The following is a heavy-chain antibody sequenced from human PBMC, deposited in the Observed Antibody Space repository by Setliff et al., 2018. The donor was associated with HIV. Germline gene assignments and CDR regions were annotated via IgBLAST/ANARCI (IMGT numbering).Heavy chain of an antibody. CDR1: GYTFTSYY. J-gene: IGHJ4*02. Sequence: ASVKVSCKASGYTFTSYYMHWVRQAPGQGLEWMGIIYPSGGSTSYAQKFQGRVTMTRDTTTSTVYLQLSSLRSEDTAVYYCATSSVAMTAGGDLDYWGQGTLVTVSS. CDR3: ATSSVAMTAGGDLDY. D-gene: IGHD6-13*01. V-gene: IGHV1-46*01. CDR2: IYPSGGST.